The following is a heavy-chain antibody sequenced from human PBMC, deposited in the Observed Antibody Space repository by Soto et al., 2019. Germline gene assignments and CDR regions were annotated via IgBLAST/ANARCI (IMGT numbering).Heavy chain of an antibody. CDR3: ARMGSVTTFSWSDYYYGMDV. Sequence: EVQLVESGGGLVKPGGSLRLSCAASGFTFSSYSMNWVRQAPGKGLEWVSSISSSTSYIYYAGSVKGRFTISRDNAKNSLYLKMNSLRAEDTAVYYCARMGSVTTFSWSDYYYGMDVWGQGTTVTVSS. CDR1: GFTFSSYS. D-gene: IGHD4-17*01. CDR2: ISSSTSYI. J-gene: IGHJ6*02. V-gene: IGHV3-21*01.